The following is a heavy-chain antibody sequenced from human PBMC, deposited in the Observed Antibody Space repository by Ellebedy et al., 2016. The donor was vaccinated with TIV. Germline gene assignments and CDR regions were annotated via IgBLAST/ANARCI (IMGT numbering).Heavy chain of an antibody. J-gene: IGHJ4*02. CDR2: ISGSGGSA. Sequence: PGGSLRLSCAASGFTFRSYTMSWVRQAPGKGLEWVSVISGSGGSAYYADSVKGRFTVSRDNSRNTLYLQMNSLRAEDTAVYYCARDGYSGSYYYFDYWGQGTLVTVSS. D-gene: IGHD1-26*01. CDR1: GFTFRSYT. V-gene: IGHV3-23*01. CDR3: ARDGYSGSYYYFDY.